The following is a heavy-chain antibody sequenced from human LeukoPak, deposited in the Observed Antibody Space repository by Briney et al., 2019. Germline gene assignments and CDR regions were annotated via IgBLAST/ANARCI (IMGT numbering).Heavy chain of an antibody. CDR3: ARIMDPKWYFDD. CDR1: GVPIARSRNY. V-gene: IGHV4-39*01. Sequence: PWEPLSLNCTVSGVPIARSRNYSGWILLPPGKGLEWIGTLYSSGGPYYNPSLKSRVTIIVDKSKSQFSLNLSSVTAAATAVYYCARIMDPKWYFDDWDEGTLVTVSS. CDR2: LYSSGGP. D-gene: IGHD2-15*01. J-gene: IGHJ4*02.